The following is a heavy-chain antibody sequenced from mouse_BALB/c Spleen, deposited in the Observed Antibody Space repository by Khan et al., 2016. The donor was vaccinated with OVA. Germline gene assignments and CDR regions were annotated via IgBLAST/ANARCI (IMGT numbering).Heavy chain of an antibody. D-gene: IGHD2-1*01. CDR1: GYTFTNYW. CDR2: IFPGTGTT. V-gene: IGHV1S132*01. J-gene: IGHJ3*01. CDR3: ARGYFGNYEFAY. Sequence: QVQLQQSGAEVVKPGASVNLSCKTSGYTFTNYWIQWVKQRPGQGLGWLGEIFPGTGTTYYNENFKDTATLTIDTSSTTAYMQLSSLISEDSAVYVCARGYFGNYEFAYWGQGTLVTVAA.